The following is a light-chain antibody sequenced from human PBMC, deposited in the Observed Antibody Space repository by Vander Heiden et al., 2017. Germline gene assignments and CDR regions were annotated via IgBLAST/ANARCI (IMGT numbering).Light chain of an antibody. V-gene: IGKV1-39*01. Sequence: DIQMTQSPSSLSASVGDRVTITCRASQSISSYLNWYQQKPGKAPKLLIYAASNLQSGVPSRFSGSGYGTDFTLTISSRQPEDFAPYYCQQNDSSPIFTFGHGTKVDIK. CDR2: AAS. J-gene: IGKJ3*01. CDR1: QSISSY. CDR3: QQNDSSPIFT.